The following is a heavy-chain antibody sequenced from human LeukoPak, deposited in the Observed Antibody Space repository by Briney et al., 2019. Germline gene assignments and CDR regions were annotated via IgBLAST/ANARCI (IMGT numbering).Heavy chain of an antibody. CDR2: INWNGGST. V-gene: IGHV3-20*04. CDR3: ARDGRGSGYSYGPLTYYGMDV. D-gene: IGHD5-18*01. Sequence: GGSLRLSCAASGFMFDDYAMTWVRQAPGKGLEWVSGINWNGGSTRYADSVKGRFTISRDNAKNSLYLQMNSLRAEDTAVYYCARDGRGSGYSYGPLTYYGMDVWGQGTTVTVSS. CDR1: GFMFDDYA. J-gene: IGHJ6*02.